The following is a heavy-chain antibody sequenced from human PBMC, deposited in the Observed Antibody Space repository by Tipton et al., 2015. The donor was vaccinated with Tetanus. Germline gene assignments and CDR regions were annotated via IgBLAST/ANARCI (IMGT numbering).Heavy chain of an antibody. D-gene: IGHD2-15*01. CDR2: SRYDGTDK. V-gene: IGHV3-33*01. CDR3: AREADCSGGSCFSGDFDT. J-gene: IGHJ4*02. CDR1: GFIFSGYG. Sequence: SLRLSCAASGFIFSGYGIHWVRQAPGKGLEWLAVSRYDGTDKYYADSVKGRFTISRDNSKNTLYLQMNSLRAEDTALYYCAREADCSGGSCFSGDFDTWGQGTQVTVSS.